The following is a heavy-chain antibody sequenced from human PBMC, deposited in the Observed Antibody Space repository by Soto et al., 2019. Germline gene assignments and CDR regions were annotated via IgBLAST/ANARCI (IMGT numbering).Heavy chain of an antibody. CDR3: ARMVGATLVDF. D-gene: IGHD1-26*01. J-gene: IGHJ4*02. V-gene: IGHV4-4*02. CDR1: GASISSTTSGNW. Sequence: QVQLQESGPGLVRPSGTLSLTCAVSGASISSTTSGNWWSWVRQPPGKGLEWIGETYHSGSTNYNPSRKXRXTXSXXKSKDQFSLKLSSVTAADTAVYYCARMVGATLVDFWGQGTLVTVSS. CDR2: TYHSGST.